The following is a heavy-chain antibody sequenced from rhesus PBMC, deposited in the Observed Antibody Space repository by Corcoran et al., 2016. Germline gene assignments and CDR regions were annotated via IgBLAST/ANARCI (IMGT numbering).Heavy chain of an antibody. CDR3: TREGYRKTFDY. J-gene: IGHJ4*01. V-gene: IGHV1-180*01. Sequence: QVQLVQSGADIKQPGASVKLSCKASGYSLPTHYIHWVRRAPGQGLQWIGLISPYNGNKAYAQNFQGRFTISTDTPTSTAYMELISLRSEDTAVYYCTREGYRKTFDYWGQGVLVTVSS. D-gene: IGHD5-42*01. CDR2: ISPYNGNK. CDR1: GYSLPTHY.